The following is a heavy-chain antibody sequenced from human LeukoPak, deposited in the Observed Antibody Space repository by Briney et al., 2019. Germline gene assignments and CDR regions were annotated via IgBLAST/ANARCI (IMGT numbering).Heavy chain of an antibody. D-gene: IGHD3-10*01. J-gene: IGHJ4*02. Sequence: PGGSLRLSCAASGFTFSNAWMSWVRQAPGKGLEWVSAISGSGGSTYYADSVKGRFTISRDNSKNTLYLQMNSLRAEDTAVYYCAREGSSCAPSEPFYFDYWGQGTLVTVSS. V-gene: IGHV3-23*01. CDR1: GFTFSNAW. CDR3: AREGSSCAPSEPFYFDY. CDR2: ISGSGGST.